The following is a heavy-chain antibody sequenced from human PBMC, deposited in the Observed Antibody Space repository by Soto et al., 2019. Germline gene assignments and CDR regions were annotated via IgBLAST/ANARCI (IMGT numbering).Heavy chain of an antibody. Sequence: SVKVSCKASGFTFTSSAVQWVRQARGQRLEWIGWIVVGSGNTNYAQKFQERVTITRDMSTSTAYMELSSLRSEDTAVYYCAAEVAARGYYYHGMDVWGQGTTVTVSS. D-gene: IGHD6-6*01. CDR1: GFTFTSSA. V-gene: IGHV1-58*01. J-gene: IGHJ6*02. CDR2: IVVGSGNT. CDR3: AAEVAARGYYYHGMDV.